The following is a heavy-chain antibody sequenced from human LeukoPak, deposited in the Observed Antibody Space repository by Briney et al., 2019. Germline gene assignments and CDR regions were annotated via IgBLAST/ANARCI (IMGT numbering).Heavy chain of an antibody. D-gene: IGHD6-19*01. CDR2: IIVGGGST. J-gene: IGHJ4*02. CDR3: GGAATSTWYCSGWVFPYFDY. Sequence: GASLRLSRAASGFTFSSYAMSWARHPPGRGRGWVLAIIVGGGSTYYAESVKGRLTISRDDTKKTLYLQMNSLRAEDTAVYYCGGAATSTWYCSGWVFPYFDYWGQGTLVTVSS. CDR1: GFTFSSYA. V-gene: IGHV3-23*01.